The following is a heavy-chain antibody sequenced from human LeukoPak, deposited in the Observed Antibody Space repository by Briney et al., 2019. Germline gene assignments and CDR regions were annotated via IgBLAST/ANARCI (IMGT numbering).Heavy chain of an antibody. D-gene: IGHD5-24*01. J-gene: IGHJ4*02. CDR2: ISSSSSYI. Sequence: GGSLRLSCAASGFTFSSYGINWVRQAPGKGLEWVSSISSSSSYIYYADSVKGRFTISRDNAKNSLYLQMDSLRAEDTAVYYCARDSRVGYNFDYWGQGTLVTVSS. CDR3: ARDSRVGYNFDY. V-gene: IGHV3-21*01. CDR1: GFTFSSYG.